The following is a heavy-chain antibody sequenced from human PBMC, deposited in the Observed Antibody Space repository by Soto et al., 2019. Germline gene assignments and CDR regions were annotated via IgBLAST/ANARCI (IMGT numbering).Heavy chain of an antibody. Sequence: SETLSLTCTVSGGSIRSSNYCWVWIRQPPGKGLEWIGNIYYSGTTYYNPSLTSRVTISVDTSKNQFSLKLSSVTTADTAVYYSAKSYSKAFDVWGQGTMVTVSS. J-gene: IGHJ3*01. V-gene: IGHV4-39*01. CDR1: GGSIRSSNYC. D-gene: IGHD2-21*01. CDR3: AKSYSKAFDV. CDR2: IYYSGTT.